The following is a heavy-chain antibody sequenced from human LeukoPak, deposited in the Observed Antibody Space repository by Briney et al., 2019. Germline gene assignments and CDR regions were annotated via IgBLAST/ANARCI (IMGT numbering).Heavy chain of an antibody. CDR1: GGSFSTTNYY. D-gene: IGHD7-27*01. Sequence: SETLSLTCTVSGGSFSTTNYYWGWIRQPPGKGLEWIGSIYHSGDTYYNPSLKSRVTISMDTSNNQFSLKLSSVTAADTAVYYCARHHHHWNWGEWGQGTLVIVSS. J-gene: IGHJ4*02. CDR3: ARHHHHWNWGE. CDR2: IYHSGDT. V-gene: IGHV4-39*01.